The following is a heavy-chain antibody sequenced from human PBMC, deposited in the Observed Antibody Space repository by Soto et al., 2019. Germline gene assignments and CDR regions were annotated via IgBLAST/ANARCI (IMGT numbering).Heavy chain of an antibody. CDR2: ISYDGSKK. D-gene: IGHD3-3*01. V-gene: IGHV3-30*18. J-gene: IGHJ4*02. CDR1: GFTFSSYG. CDR3: AKDRVTYYDFWSGYFVDY. Sequence: QVQLVESGGGVVQPGGSLRLSCAASGFTFSSYGMHWVRQAPGKGLEWVAVISYDGSKKYYADSVKGLFTISRDNSKHTLYLQMNSLSAEDTAVYYCAKDRVTYYDFWSGYFVDYWGQGTLVTVSS.